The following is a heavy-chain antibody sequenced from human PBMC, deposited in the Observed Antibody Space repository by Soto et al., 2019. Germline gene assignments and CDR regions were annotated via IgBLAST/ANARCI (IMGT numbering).Heavy chain of an antibody. D-gene: IGHD2-21*02. CDR3: ARVCGGDCHYGMDV. Sequence: SETLSLTCTVSGGSVSSGGYYWSWIRQHPGKGLEWIGYIYYSGSTYYNPSLKSRVTISVDTSKNQFSLKLSSVTAADTAVYYCARVCGGDCHYGMDVWGQGTTVT. CDR1: GGSVSSGGYY. J-gene: IGHJ6*02. CDR2: IYYSGST. V-gene: IGHV4-31*03.